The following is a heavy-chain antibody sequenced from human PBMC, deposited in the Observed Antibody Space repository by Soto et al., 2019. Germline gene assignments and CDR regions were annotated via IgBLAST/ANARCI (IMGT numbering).Heavy chain of an antibody. D-gene: IGHD4-4*01. CDR2: ISYSGST. CDR3: GRDAVTKRYFYYYGMDV. Sequence: QVQLQESGPGLVKPSQTLSLTCTVSGGSIRNSGYYWSWIRQLPGKGLEWIGFISYSGSTDYAPSLKSRVTMSVDTSKNQFSLNLSSVTAADTAVYYCGRDAVTKRYFYYYGMDVWGRGTTVTVSS. J-gene: IGHJ6*02. CDR1: GGSIRNSGYY. V-gene: IGHV4-31*03.